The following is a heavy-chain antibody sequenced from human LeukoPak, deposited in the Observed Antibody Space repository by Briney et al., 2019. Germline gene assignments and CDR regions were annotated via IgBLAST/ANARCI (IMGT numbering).Heavy chain of an antibody. D-gene: IGHD1-26*01. V-gene: IGHV3-7*01. CDR1: GFTFSSHT. Sequence: GGSLRLSCAASGFTFSSHTMSWVRQAPGKGLEWVANIKQDGSEKYYVDSVKGRFTISRDNAKNSLYLQMNSLRAEDTAVYYCARVTVAWSYVGDYYYYYMDVWGKGTTVTVSS. J-gene: IGHJ6*03. CDR3: ARVTVAWSYVGDYYYYYMDV. CDR2: IKQDGSEK.